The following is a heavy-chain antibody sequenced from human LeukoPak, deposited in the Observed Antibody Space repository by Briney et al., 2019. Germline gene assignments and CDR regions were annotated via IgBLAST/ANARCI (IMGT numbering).Heavy chain of an antibody. CDR1: GFTFDDYA. D-gene: IGHD2-21*02. V-gene: IGHV3-9*01. CDR2: ISWNSGSI. CDR3: AKGTRLAYCGGDCYSTAFDI. Sequence: GGSLRLSCAASGFTFDDYAMHWVRQVPGKGLEWVSGISWNSGSIGYADSVKGRFTISRDNAKNSLYLQMNSLRAEDTALYYCAKGTRLAYCGGDCYSTAFDIWGQGTMVTVSS. J-gene: IGHJ3*02.